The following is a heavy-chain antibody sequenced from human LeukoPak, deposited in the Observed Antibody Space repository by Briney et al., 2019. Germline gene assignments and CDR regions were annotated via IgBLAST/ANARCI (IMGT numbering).Heavy chain of an antibody. V-gene: IGHV1-2*02. CDR3: ARDPDYYDSSGPHWFDH. CDR2: INPNSGGT. D-gene: IGHD3-22*01. Sequence: ASVKVSCKASGYTFTGYYMHWVRQAPGQGLEWMGWINPNSGGTNYAQKFQGRVTMTRDTSISTAYMELSRLRSDDTAVYYCARDPDYYDSSGPHWFDHWGQGTLVTVSS. J-gene: IGHJ5*02. CDR1: GYTFTGYY.